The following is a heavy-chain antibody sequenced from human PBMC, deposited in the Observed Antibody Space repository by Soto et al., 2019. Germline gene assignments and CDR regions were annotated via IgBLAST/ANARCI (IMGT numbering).Heavy chain of an antibody. J-gene: IGHJ3*02. CDR3: ARIATGDRTGGAFDI. CDR1: GYTFTGYY. D-gene: IGHD7-27*01. CDR2: INPNSGGT. Sequence: ASVKVSCKASGYTFTGYYMHWVRQAPGQGLEWMGWINPNSGGTNYAQKFQGWVTMTRDTSISTAYMELSRLRSDDTAVYYCARIATGDRTGGAFDIWGQGTMVTVSS. V-gene: IGHV1-2*04.